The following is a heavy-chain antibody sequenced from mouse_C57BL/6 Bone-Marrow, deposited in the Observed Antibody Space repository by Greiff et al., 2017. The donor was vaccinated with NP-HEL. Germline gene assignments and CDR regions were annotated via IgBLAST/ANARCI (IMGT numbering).Heavy chain of an antibody. J-gene: IGHJ3*01. CDR1: GYTFTSYW. V-gene: IGHV1-64*01. Sequence: QVQLKQPGAELVKPGASVKLSCKASGYTFTSYWMHWVKQRPGQGLEWIGMIHPNSGSTNYNEKFKSKATLTVDKSSSTAYMQLSSLTSEDSAVYYCARRGNSSGFAWFAYWGQGTLVTVSA. CDR3: ARRGNSSGFAWFAY. CDR2: IHPNSGST. D-gene: IGHD3-2*02.